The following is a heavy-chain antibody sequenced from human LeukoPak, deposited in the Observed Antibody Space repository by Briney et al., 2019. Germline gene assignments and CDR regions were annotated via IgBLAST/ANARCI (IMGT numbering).Heavy chain of an antibody. J-gene: IGHJ5*02. Sequence: PSETLSLTCAVYGGSFSGYYWSWIRQPPGKGLEWIGEINHSGSTNYNPSLKSRVTISVDTSKNQFSLKLSSVTAADTAMYYCARVFVYCSGGSYYWGWFDPWGQGTLVTVSS. CDR1: GGSFSGYY. V-gene: IGHV4-34*01. D-gene: IGHD2-15*01. CDR3: ARVFVYCSGGSYYWGWFDP. CDR2: INHSGST.